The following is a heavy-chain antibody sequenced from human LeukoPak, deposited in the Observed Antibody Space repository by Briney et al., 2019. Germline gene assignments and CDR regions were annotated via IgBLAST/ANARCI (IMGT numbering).Heavy chain of an antibody. J-gene: IGHJ4*02. Sequence: SETLSLTCAVYGGSFRGYYWSWIRQPPGKGLEWIGEINHSRSTNYNPSLKSRVTISVDTSKNQFSLKLSSVTAADTAVYYCARGPIYCSGGSCYFASHYFDYWGQGTLVTVSS. CDR2: INHSRST. D-gene: IGHD2-15*01. CDR3: ARGPIYCSGGSCYFASHYFDY. CDR1: GGSFRGYY. V-gene: IGHV4-34*01.